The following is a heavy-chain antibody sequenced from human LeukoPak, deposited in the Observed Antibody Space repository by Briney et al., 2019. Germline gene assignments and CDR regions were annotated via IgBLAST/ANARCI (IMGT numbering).Heavy chain of an antibody. V-gene: IGHV3-7*03. Sequence: GGSLRLSCAASGFTFSSYWMSWVRQAPGKGLEWVANIKQDGSEKYYVDSVKGRFTISRDNVKNSLYLQMNSLRAEDMALYYCAKGDCSSTSCYTLDYWGQGTLVTVSS. CDR3: AKGDCSSTSCYTLDY. J-gene: IGHJ4*02. CDR1: GFTFSSYW. CDR2: IKQDGSEK. D-gene: IGHD2-2*02.